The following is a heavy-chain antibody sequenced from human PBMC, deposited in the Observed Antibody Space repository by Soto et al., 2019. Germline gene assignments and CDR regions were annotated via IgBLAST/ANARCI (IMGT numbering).Heavy chain of an antibody. Sequence: ASVKVSCKASGYTFTSYGISWVRQAPGQGLEWMGWINPNSGGTNYAQKFQGRVTMTRDTSISTAYMELSRLRSDDTAVYYCARERGGGYSYGKYYYYYGMDVWGQGTTVTVSS. CDR3: ARERGGGYSYGKYYYYYGMDV. J-gene: IGHJ6*02. CDR2: INPNSGGT. CDR1: GYTFTSYG. V-gene: IGHV1-2*02. D-gene: IGHD5-18*01.